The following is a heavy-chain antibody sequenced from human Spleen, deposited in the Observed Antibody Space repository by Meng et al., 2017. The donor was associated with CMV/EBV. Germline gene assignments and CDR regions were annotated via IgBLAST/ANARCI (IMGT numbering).Heavy chain of an antibody. CDR3: ATWELATISFYDY. CDR1: GGSSSSNKW. Sequence: VSGGSSSSNKWWSWVRQPPGKGLEWIGEIHHSGSTNYNPSLKSQVIISVDKSKNQFSLKLRSVTAADTAVYYCATWELATISFYDYWGQGILVTVSS. D-gene: IGHD5-24*01. CDR2: IHHSGST. J-gene: IGHJ4*02. V-gene: IGHV4-4*02.